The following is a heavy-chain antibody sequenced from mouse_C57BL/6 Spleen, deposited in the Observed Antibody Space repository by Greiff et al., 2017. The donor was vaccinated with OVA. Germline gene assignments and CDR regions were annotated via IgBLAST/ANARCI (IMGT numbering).Heavy chain of an antibody. CDR3: ARITTVVAEGNFDY. Sequence: VQLQESGAELARPGASVKLSCKASGYTFTSYGISWVKQRTGQGLEWIGEIYPRSGNTYYNEKFKGKATLTADKSSSTAYMELRSLTSEDSAVYFCARITTVVAEGNFDYWGQGTTLTVSS. CDR2: IYPRSGNT. V-gene: IGHV1-81*01. J-gene: IGHJ2*01. D-gene: IGHD1-1*01. CDR1: GYTFTSYG.